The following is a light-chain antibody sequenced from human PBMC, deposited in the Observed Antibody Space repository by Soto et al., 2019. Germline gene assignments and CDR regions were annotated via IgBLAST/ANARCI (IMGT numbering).Light chain of an antibody. J-gene: IGKJ2*01. CDR1: QTVSSH. Sequence: DIQMTQSPSALSASVGDRVTITCRASQTVSSHLNWYQHKTGKAPKVLIYAAYNLQSGVPSRFSGSGYGTDFTLTISSLQPADIATYYCQQSFSIPYIFGQGTKLEIK. CDR2: AAY. V-gene: IGKV1-39*01. CDR3: QQSFSIPYI.